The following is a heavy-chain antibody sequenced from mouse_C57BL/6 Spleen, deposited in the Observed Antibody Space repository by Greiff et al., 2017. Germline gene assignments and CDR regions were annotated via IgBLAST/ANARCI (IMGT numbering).Heavy chain of an antibody. V-gene: IGHV1-78*01. Sequence: VKLMESDAELVKPGASVKISCTVSGYTFTDYTINWMKQRPEQGLEWIGYIYPRDGSTKYNEKFKGMATWTGDKTSSTAYMQLNSLTSEDSAVYFCARHRHYYDYWGQGTTLTVSS. CDR3: ARHRHYYDY. CDR1: GYTFTDYT. J-gene: IGHJ2*01. CDR2: IYPRDGST.